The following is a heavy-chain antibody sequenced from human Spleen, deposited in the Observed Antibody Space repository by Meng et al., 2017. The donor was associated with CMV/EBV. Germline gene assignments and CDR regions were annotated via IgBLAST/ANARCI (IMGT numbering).Heavy chain of an antibody. CDR2: TRYDGGNK. CDR3: AKGTDYDFWSGYPPFGMDV. D-gene: IGHD3-3*01. CDR1: GFTFSSSG. J-gene: IGHJ6*02. V-gene: IGHV3-30*02. Sequence: GESLKISCAASGFTFSSSGMHWVRQTPGKGLEWVSFTRYDGGNKYYADSVKGRFTISRDNFKNTLYLQMNSLRAEDTAVDYCAKGTDYDFWSGYPPFGMDVWGQGTMVTVSS.